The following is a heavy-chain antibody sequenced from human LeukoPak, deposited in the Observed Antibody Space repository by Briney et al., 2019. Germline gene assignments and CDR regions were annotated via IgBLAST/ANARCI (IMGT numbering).Heavy chain of an antibody. CDR3: ATGGYQLLRFDY. J-gene: IGHJ4*02. D-gene: IGHD2-2*01. CDR2: VDPEDGET. CDR1: GYTFTDYY. Sequence: ASVKVSCKVSGYTFTDYYMHWVQQALGKGLEWMGLVDPEDGETIYAEKFQGRVTITADTSTDTAYMELSSLRSEDTAVYYCATGGYQLLRFDYWGQGTLVTVSS. V-gene: IGHV1-69-2*01.